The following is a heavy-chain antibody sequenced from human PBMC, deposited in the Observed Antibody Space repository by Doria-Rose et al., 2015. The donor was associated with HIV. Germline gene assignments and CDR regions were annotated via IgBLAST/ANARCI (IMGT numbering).Heavy chain of an antibody. CDR3: ARIKSSGWYHKYYFDF. CDR2: IFSDDER. D-gene: IGHD6-13*01. V-gene: IGHV2-26*01. J-gene: IGHJ4*02. CDR1: GVSLSSPGMG. Sequence: QDSGPVLVKPTETLTLTCTVSGVSLSSPGMGVSWIRQPPGKALEWLANIFSDDERSYKSSLKSRLTITRCTSKSQVVLTMTDMDPVDTAAYYCARIKSSGWYHKYYFDFWGQGTLVIVSA.